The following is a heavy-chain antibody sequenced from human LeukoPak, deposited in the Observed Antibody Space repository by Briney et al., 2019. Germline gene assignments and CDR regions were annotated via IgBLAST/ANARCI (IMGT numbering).Heavy chain of an antibody. Sequence: GGSLRLSCATSGFTFSTYWMHWVRQVPGKGLVWVARIKGDGSSTRHADSMKGRFTISRDNAKNTLYLQMNSLRDEDTAVYYCVREGLECSGSSCQRAAFDYWGQGTLVTVSS. CDR2: IKGDGSST. V-gene: IGHV3-74*01. CDR1: GFTFSTYW. D-gene: IGHD2-2*01. J-gene: IGHJ4*02. CDR3: VREGLECSGSSCQRAAFDY.